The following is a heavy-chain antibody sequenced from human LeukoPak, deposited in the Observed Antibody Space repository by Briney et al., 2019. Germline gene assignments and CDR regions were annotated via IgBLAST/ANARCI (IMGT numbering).Heavy chain of an antibody. J-gene: IGHJ4*02. Sequence: GGSLRLSCAASGFTVSSNYMSWVRQAPGKGLEWVSVIYSGGSTYYADSVKGRFTISRDNSKNTLYLQMNSLRAEDTAVYYCAKSVVMVVAVREFDYWGQGTLVTVSS. CDR3: AKSVVMVVAVREFDY. V-gene: IGHV3-53*01. CDR2: IYSGGST. D-gene: IGHD2-15*01. CDR1: GFTVSSNY.